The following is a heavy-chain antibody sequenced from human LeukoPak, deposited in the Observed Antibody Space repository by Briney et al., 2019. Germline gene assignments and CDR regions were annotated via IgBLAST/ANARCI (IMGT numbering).Heavy chain of an antibody. D-gene: IGHD6-13*01. J-gene: IGHJ5*02. CDR2: IIPILGIA. V-gene: IGHV1-69*04. CDR1: GGTFSSYA. Sequence: SVKVSCKASGGTFSSYAISWVRQAPGQGLEWMGRIIPILGIANYAQKFQGRVTITADKSTSTAYMELSSLRSEDTAVYYCARQTAAKLYNWFDPWGQGTLVTVSS. CDR3: ARQTAAKLYNWFDP.